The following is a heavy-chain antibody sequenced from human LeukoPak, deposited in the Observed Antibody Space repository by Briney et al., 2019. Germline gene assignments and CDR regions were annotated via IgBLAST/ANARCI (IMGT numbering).Heavy chain of an antibody. Sequence: ASVKVSCKASEYTFTDYYIHWVRQAPGQGLEWMGWINPNNGATNYAQKFQGRVTLTRDTSITTAYMELSRLRSDDTAVYYCARDPTNVTIEFFDYYCMDVWGKGTTVIVSS. CDR3: ARDPTNVTIEFFDYYCMDV. J-gene: IGHJ6*03. CDR2: INPNNGAT. V-gene: IGHV1-2*02. D-gene: IGHD4-17*01. CDR1: EYTFTDYY.